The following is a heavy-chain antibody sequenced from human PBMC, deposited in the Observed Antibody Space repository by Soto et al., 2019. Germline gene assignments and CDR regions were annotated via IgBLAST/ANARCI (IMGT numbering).Heavy chain of an antibody. Sequence: GASVKVSCKASGGTFSSYTISWVQQAPGQGLEWMGRIIPILGIANYAQKFQGRVTMTRDTSTSTVYMELSSLRSEDTAVYYCARGKQWTKNYYGMDVWGQGTTVTVSS. J-gene: IGHJ6*02. CDR2: IIPILGIA. D-gene: IGHD6-19*01. CDR3: ARGKQWTKNYYGMDV. V-gene: IGHV1-69*02. CDR1: GGTFSSYT.